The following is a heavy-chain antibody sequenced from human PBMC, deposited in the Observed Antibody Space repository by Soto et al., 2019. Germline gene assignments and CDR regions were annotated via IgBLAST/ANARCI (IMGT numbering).Heavy chain of an antibody. V-gene: IGHV1-2*02. CDR3: VRGGGVGVAGSAAFDM. D-gene: IGHD3-3*01. CDR2: INPATGAA. J-gene: IGHJ3*02. Sequence: QLHLVQSGAVVKKPGASVTVSCSASGYPVTAYYMHWVRQAPGRGLEWMGGINPATGAAKHKQTFQGRVTVNRDTSTRTVFRELSGRTSEDPAVFYCVRGGGVGVAGSAAFDMWGQGTLVTVSS. CDR1: GYPVTAYY.